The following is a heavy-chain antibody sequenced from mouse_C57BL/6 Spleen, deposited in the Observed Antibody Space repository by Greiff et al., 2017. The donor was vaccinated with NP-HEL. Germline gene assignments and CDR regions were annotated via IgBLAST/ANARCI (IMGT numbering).Heavy chain of an antibody. CDR1: GFTFSSYA. CDR2: ISSGGDYI. V-gene: IGHV5-9-1*02. D-gene: IGHD2-2*01. CDR3: TRVSTMVTPFAY. J-gene: IGHJ3*01. Sequence: EVMLVESGEGLVKPGGSLKLSCAASGFTFSSYAMSWVRQTPEKRLEWVAYISSGGDYIYYADTVKGRFTISRDNARNTLYLQMSSLKSEDTAMYYCTRVSTMVTPFAYWGQGTLVTVSA.